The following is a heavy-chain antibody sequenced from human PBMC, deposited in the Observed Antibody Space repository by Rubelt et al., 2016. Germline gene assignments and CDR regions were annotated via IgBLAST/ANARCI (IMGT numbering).Heavy chain of an antibody. V-gene: IGHV3-33*01. CDR2: IWYDGSNK. CDR3: AISVEGHFDS. J-gene: IGHJ4*02. CDR1: SYG. Sequence: SYGMHWVRQAPGKGLEWVAVIWYDGSNKYYADSVKGRFTISRDNSKNTLYLQMNSLRDEDTAVYYCAISVEGHFDSWGQGTLATVSS. D-gene: IGHD6-19*01.